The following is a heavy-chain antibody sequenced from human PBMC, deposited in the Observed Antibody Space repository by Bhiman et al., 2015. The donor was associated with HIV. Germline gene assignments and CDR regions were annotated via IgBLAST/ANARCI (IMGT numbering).Heavy chain of an antibody. J-gene: IGHJ3*02. V-gene: IGHV3-20*04. D-gene: IGHD1-26*01. CDR1: GFIFDDYG. CDR2: INWNGGST. CDR3: ARRDSGSLSFDI. Sequence: VQLVESGGSVVRPGGSLRLSCEGFGFIFDDYGLSWVRQAPGKGLEWVSSINWNGGSTGYADSVKGRCTISRDNGKNSLYLQMNSLRAEDTALYFCARRDSGSLSFDIWGQGTMVSVSS.